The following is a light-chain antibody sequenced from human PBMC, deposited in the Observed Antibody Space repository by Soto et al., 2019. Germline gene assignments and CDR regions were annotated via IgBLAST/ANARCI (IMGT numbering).Light chain of an antibody. V-gene: IGKV3-15*01. J-gene: IGKJ1*01. CDR2: AAS. CDR1: QSVNRN. Sequence: EIVMTQSPATLSVSPGERATLSCRASQSVNRNLAWYQQKPGQAPRLLISAASTRATGIPARFSGSGSETEVTLTISSLQSEDFAVYYCQQYNNWWTFGQETKVEMK. CDR3: QQYNNWWT.